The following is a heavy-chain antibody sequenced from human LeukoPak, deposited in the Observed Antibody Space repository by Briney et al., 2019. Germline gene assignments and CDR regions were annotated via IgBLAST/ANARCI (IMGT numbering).Heavy chain of an antibody. CDR2: IGTAGDT. CDR3: ARGFYGSGSYYSPGFDP. D-gene: IGHD3-10*01. J-gene: IGHJ5*02. Sequence: GGTLRLSCAASGFTFSSYDMHWVRQATGKGLEWVSAIGTAGDTYYPGSVKGRFTISRENAKNSLYLQMNSLRAGDTAVYYCARGFYGSGSYYSPGFDPWGQGTLVTVSS. CDR1: GFTFSSYD. V-gene: IGHV3-13*01.